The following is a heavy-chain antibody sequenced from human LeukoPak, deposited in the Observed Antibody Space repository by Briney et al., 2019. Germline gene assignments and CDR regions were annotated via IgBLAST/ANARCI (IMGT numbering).Heavy chain of an antibody. CDR2: IYSGGAT. CDR3: ASSPHPDYGDYVGDY. V-gene: IGHV3-53*01. Sequence: GGSLRPSCAASGFTVSSNYMSWVRQAPGKGLEWVSVIYSGGATYYTDSVKGRFTISRDNSKNTLYLQMNSLRAEDTAVYYCASSPHPDYGDYVGDYWGQGTLVTVSS. J-gene: IGHJ4*02. D-gene: IGHD4-17*01. CDR1: GFTVSSNY.